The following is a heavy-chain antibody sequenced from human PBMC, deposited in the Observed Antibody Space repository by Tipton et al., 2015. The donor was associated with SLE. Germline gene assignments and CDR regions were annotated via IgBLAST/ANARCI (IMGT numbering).Heavy chain of an antibody. CDR2: VYYSGNT. CDR3: ARLSLDSWDLPQCFDS. J-gene: IGHJ4*02. V-gene: IGHV4-59*12. Sequence: TPSLTCTVPDDSISPYYWSWIRQPPGKGLEWIGYVYYSGNTNYNPSLKRRVSISVDTSKNQFSLKLRSVTAADTAVYHCARLSLDSWDLPQCFDSWGQGTLVTVSS. D-gene: IGHD1-26*01. CDR1: DDSISPYY.